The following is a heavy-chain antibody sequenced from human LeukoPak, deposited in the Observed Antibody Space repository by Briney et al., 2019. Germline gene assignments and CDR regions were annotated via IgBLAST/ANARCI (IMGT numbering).Heavy chain of an antibody. V-gene: IGHV4-30-4*01. D-gene: IGHD3-10*01. CDR1: GGSISSGEYY. CDR2: IYKSGST. CDR3: ARGLHSYDSGSYVWFDP. Sequence: SQTLSLTCTVSGGSISSGEYYWSWIRQPPGKGLEWIGYIYKSGSTSFNPSLKSRLTISVDTSKNQFSLKLSSVTAADTALYYCARGLHSYDSGSYVWFDPWGQGTLVTVSS. J-gene: IGHJ5*02.